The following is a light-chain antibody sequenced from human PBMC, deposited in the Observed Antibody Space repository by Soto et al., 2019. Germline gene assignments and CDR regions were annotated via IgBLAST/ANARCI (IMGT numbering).Light chain of an antibody. CDR1: SSDVGGYSY. Sequence: QSVLTQPPSASGSPGQSVAISCTGTSSDVGGYSYVSWYQQHPGKAPKLMIYEVSKRPSGVPDRFSGSKSGNTASLTVSGLQAGDEADYYSSSYARNRDILFGGGTQLTVL. CDR3: SSYARNRDIL. V-gene: IGLV2-8*01. J-gene: IGLJ3*02. CDR2: EVS.